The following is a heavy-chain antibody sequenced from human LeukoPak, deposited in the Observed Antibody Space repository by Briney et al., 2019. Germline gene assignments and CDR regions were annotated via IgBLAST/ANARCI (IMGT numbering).Heavy chain of an antibody. CDR1: GSTFTGYY. J-gene: IGHJ1*01. V-gene: IGHV1-2*02. Sequence: GASVKVSCKASGSTFTGYYMHWVRQAPGQGLEWMGWINPNSGGTNYAQKFQGRVTMTRDTSISTAYMELSRLRSDDTAVYYCARDYPPDYCSSTSCSPLVRGATGYQHWGQGTLVTVSS. D-gene: IGHD2-2*01. CDR2: INPNSGGT. CDR3: ARDYPPDYCSSTSCSPLVRGATGYQH.